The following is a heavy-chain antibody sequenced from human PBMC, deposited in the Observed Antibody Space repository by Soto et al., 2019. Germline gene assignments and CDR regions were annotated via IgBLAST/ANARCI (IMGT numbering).Heavy chain of an antibody. Sequence: GGSLRLSCAASGFTVSSYHMSWVRQAPGKGLEWISVIYSAGSADFADSVKGRFTISRDNSKNTLYLQMSSLRAEDTAVYYCAREWAGYGVAYWGQGILVTVSS. CDR1: GFTVSSYH. CDR3: AREWAGYGVAY. CDR2: IYSAGSA. V-gene: IGHV3-66*01. J-gene: IGHJ4*02. D-gene: IGHD4-17*01.